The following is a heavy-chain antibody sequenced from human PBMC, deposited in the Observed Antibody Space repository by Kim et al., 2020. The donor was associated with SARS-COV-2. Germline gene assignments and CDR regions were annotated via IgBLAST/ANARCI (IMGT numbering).Heavy chain of an antibody. D-gene: IGHD1-20*01. CDR3: ARDLKYNLDC. Sequence: GGSLRLSCAASGFTFSCYPMNWVRQAPGKGLECVSSINHNSAYTYYADSVKGRFTISRDNAKNSLFLQMDSLRAEDTAIYYCARDLKYNLDCLGQGTLVTIAA. J-gene: IGHJ4*02. V-gene: IGHV3-21*01. CDR2: INHNSAYT. CDR1: GFTFSCYP.